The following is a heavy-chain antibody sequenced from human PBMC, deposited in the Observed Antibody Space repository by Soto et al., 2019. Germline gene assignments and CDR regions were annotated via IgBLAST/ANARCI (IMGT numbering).Heavy chain of an antibody. Sequence: QVQLQESGPGLVKPSQTLSLTCTVSGGSISSGDYYWSWIRQPPGKGLEWIGYIYYSGSTYYNPSLKSRVTISVGTSTTQCSLKLRSVTAADTAVYYCAIIKGGLISFDYWGQATLVTVSS. V-gene: IGHV4-30-4*01. CDR2: IYYSGST. CDR1: GGSISSGDYY. J-gene: IGHJ4*02. CDR3: AIIKGGLISFDY. D-gene: IGHD3-16*01.